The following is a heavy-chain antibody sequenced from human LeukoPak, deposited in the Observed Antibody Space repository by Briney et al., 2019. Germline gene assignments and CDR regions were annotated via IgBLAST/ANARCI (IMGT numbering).Heavy chain of an antibody. CDR3: ARVAFGLYVLDV. V-gene: IGHV3-21*01. CDR2: ISADSDHR. Sequence: GGSLRLSCAVSGFTFSTYSMTWVRQAPGKGVEWVSSISADSDHRFYADSLMGRFTISRDNARNSLYLQLISLRAEDTAVYYCARVAFGLYVLDVWGQGTTVTVSS. CDR1: GFTFSTYS. D-gene: IGHD3/OR15-3a*01. J-gene: IGHJ6*02.